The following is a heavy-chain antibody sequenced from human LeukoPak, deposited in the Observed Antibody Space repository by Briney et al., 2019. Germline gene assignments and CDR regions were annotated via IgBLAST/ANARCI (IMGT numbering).Heavy chain of an antibody. V-gene: IGHV1-18*01. Sequence: ASVKLSCKASGYTFTSFDISWVPQAPGHGLEWMGWISTYNGNTNYAQKFQGRVTVTTDTSTSTAYMELRSLTSDDTAVYYCVRGGSSSGYDYWGQGTLVTVSS. J-gene: IGHJ4*02. CDR3: VRGGSSSGYDY. CDR1: GYTFTSFD. CDR2: ISTYNGNT. D-gene: IGHD5-18*01.